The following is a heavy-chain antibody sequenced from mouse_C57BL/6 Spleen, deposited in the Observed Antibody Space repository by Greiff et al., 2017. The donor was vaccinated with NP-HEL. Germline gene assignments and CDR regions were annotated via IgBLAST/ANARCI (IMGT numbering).Heavy chain of an antibody. CDR2: IVPNSGGT. D-gene: IGHD2-12*01. CDR3: ERSLYSHQNWWYFDV. J-gene: IGHJ1*03. CDR1: GYTFTSYW. Sequence: QVQLQQPGAELVKPGASVKLSCKASGYTFTSYWMHWVKQRPGRGLEWIGRIVPNSGGTKYNEKFKSKATLTVDKPASTAYMQLSSLTSEDSAVYYCERSLYSHQNWWYFDVWGKGTTVTVSS. V-gene: IGHV1-72*01.